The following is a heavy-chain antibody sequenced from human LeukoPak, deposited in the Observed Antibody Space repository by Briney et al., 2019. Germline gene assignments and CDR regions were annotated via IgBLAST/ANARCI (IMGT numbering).Heavy chain of an antibody. CDR2: IHHDGTT. V-gene: IGHV4-38-2*02. Sequence: SETLSLTCSVSDYSISNTYYWGWIRQPPGKGLEWIGSIHHDGTTCYNPSLKSRVTISVDTSKNQFSLKLSSVSAADTAVYYCARRDYGDYWGQGTLVTVSP. CDR1: DYSISNTYY. J-gene: IGHJ4*02. CDR3: ARRDYGDY.